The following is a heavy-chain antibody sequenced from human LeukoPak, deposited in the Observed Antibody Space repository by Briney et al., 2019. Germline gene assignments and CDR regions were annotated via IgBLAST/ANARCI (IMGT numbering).Heavy chain of an antibody. CDR2: IWFDGSVK. CDR3: AKDTAIRFLEPAC. CDR1: GFTFNTHG. D-gene: IGHD3-3*01. Sequence: GGSLRLSCAASGFTFNTHGMHWVRQAPGKGLEWVAAIWFDGSVKHYSDAVKGRFTISRDNSLNTLYLQMNSLRVEDTAIYHCAKDTAIRFLEPACWGQGTLVTVSS. J-gene: IGHJ4*02. V-gene: IGHV3-33*06.